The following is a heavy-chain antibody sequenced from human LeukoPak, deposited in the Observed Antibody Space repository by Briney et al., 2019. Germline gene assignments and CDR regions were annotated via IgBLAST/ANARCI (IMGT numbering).Heavy chain of an antibody. J-gene: IGHJ4*02. CDR1: GYTFTSYG. Sequence: ASVKVSCKASGYTFTSYGISWVRQAPGQGLEWMGWISAYNGNTNYAQKLQGRVTMTTDTSTSTAYMELRSLRSDDTAVYYCARDTTLWIDYGGNPFDYWGQGTLVTVSS. V-gene: IGHV1-18*01. CDR2: ISAYNGNT. CDR3: ARDTTLWIDYGGNPFDY. D-gene: IGHD4-23*01.